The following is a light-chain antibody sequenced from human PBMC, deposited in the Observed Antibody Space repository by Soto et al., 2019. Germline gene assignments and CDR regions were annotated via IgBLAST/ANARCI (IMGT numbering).Light chain of an antibody. CDR1: SSNSGSNT. CDR2: SHN. CDR3: AAWDDPLNGLYA. J-gene: IGLJ1*01. V-gene: IGLV1-44*01. Sequence: PVLTQPRSACRAAGQRVTISSYRSSSNSGSNTVSWYQHRPGTAPKLLIYSHNQRPSGGPYRFPGSRSGTSDSLAISGFQSEDEADYYCAAWDDPLNGLYALGTGTKVTGL.